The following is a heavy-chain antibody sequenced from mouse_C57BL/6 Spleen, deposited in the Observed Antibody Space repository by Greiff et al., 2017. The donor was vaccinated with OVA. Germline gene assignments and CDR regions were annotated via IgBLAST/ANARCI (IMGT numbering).Heavy chain of an antibody. CDR2: INYDGSST. CDR3: AREGDWDRDYYAMDY. V-gene: IGHV5-16*01. Sequence: EVMLVESEGGLVQPGSSMKLSCTASGFTFSDYYMAWVRQVPEKGLEWVANINYDGSSTYYLDSLKSRFIISRDNAKNILYLQMSSLKSEDTATYYCAREGDWDRDYYAMDYWGQGTSVTVSS. J-gene: IGHJ4*01. D-gene: IGHD4-1*01. CDR1: GFTFSDYY.